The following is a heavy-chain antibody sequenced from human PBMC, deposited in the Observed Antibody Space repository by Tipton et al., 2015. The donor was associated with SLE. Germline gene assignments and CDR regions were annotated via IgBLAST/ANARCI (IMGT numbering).Heavy chain of an antibody. V-gene: IGHV3-74*01. CDR2: IENDGSST. CDR3: AKDGAGTYFQR. J-gene: IGHJ1*01. D-gene: IGHD6-13*01. CDR1: GFTFSSYW. Sequence: SLRLSCVASGFTFSSYWIHWVRQAPGKGLVWVSRIENDGSSTRYADSVKGRLTISRDNAKNTVYLQMNSLRAEDTAVYYCAKDGAGTYFQRWGQGTLVTVSS.